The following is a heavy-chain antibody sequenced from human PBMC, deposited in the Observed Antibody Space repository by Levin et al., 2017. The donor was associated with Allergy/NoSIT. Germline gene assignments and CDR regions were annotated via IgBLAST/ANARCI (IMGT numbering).Heavy chain of an antibody. D-gene: IGHD2-21*02. CDR1: EFTFSNYE. Sequence: PGGSLRLSCVGSEFTFSNYEMNWVRQAPGKGLEWLSYIGTSGNVIYYADSVKGRFTVSRDNAKNSLYLQMNSLRADDTALYYCARETIDCGGDCYDYWGQGTLVTVSS. CDR3: ARETIDCGGDCYDY. J-gene: IGHJ4*02. CDR2: IGTSGNVI. V-gene: IGHV3-48*03.